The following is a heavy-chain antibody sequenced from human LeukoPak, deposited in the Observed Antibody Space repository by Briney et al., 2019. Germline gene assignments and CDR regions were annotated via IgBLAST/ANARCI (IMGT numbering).Heavy chain of an antibody. CDR3: ARDLDSSGYYHVVDS. CDR2: ISTSGRT. CDR1: GVTFSSYA. J-gene: IGHJ4*02. D-gene: IGHD3-22*01. Sequence: GGSLRLSCADSGVTFSSYAMSWVRQAPGKGLEWVSLISTSGRTHYADSVQGRFTISRDNSKNTLSLHMNSLGAEDTAVYYCARDLDSSGYYHVVDSWGQGALVTVSS. V-gene: IGHV3-23*01.